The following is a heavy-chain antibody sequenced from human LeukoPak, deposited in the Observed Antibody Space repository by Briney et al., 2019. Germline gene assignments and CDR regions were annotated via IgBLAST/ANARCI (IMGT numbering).Heavy chain of an antibody. J-gene: IGHJ4*02. Sequence: GRSLRLSCAASGFTFSSYAMHWVRQAPGKGLEWVAVISYDGSNKYYADSVKGRFTISRDNSKNTLYLQMNSLRAEDTAVYYCANLAPLDYWGQGTLVTVSS. CDR2: ISYDGSNK. CDR3: ANLAPLDY. V-gene: IGHV3-30-3*01. CDR1: GFTFSSYA.